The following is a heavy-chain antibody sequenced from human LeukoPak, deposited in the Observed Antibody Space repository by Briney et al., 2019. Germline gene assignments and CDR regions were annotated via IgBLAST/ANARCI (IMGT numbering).Heavy chain of an antibody. D-gene: IGHD6-13*01. V-gene: IGHV3-66*01. Sequence: GGSLRLSCAASGFTVSSNYMSWVRQAPGKGLEWVSVIYSGGSTYYADSVKGRFTISRDNSKNTLYLQMNSQRAEDTAVYYCARGPDSIAAAGTVDYWGQGTLVTVSS. CDR2: IYSGGST. CDR3: ARGPDSIAAAGTVDY. CDR1: GFTVSSNY. J-gene: IGHJ4*02.